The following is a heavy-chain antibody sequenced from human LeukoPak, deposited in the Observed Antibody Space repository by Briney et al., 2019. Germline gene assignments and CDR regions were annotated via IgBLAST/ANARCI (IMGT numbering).Heavy chain of an antibody. D-gene: IGHD1-7*01. Sequence: GGSLRLSCAASGFTFSSYEMNWVRQAPGKGLEWVSYISSSGSTIYYADSVKGRFTISGDNAKNSLYLQMNSLRAEDTAVYYCARERVGTTAIDYWGQGTLVTVSS. J-gene: IGHJ4*02. V-gene: IGHV3-48*03. CDR3: ARERVGTTAIDY. CDR2: ISSSGSTI. CDR1: GFTFSSYE.